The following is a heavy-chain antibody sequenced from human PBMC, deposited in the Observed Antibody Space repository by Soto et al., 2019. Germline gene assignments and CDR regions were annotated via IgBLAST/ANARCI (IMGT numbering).Heavy chain of an antibody. CDR1: EGTFNSYA. V-gene: IGHV1-69*01. CDR3: ARGAIRWYPYFFAS. CDR2: IIPYYNTL. D-gene: IGHD6-13*01. Sequence: QAQVVQSGADVRKPGSSVKLSCKASEGTFNSYAIAWVRQATGQVLEWMGGIIPYYNTLNYAQKFQDRVTITASDSTNTVYMELSSLRSDDTAVYFCARGAIRWYPYFFASWAQGTLVTVSS. J-gene: IGHJ4*02.